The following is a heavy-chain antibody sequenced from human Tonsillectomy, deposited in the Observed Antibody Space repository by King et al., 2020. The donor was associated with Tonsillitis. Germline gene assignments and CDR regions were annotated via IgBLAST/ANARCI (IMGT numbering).Heavy chain of an antibody. J-gene: IGHJ4*02. V-gene: IGHV1-18*01. CDR2: ISAYNGNT. CDR1: GYTFTSYG. CDR3: ARDQRGTYYYDSSGYSPFDY. D-gene: IGHD3-22*01. Sequence: QLVQSGAEVKKPGASVKVSCKASGYTFTSYGISWVRQAPGQGLEWMGWISAYNGNTNYAQKLQGSVTMTTDTSTSTAYMELRSLRSDDTAVYYCARDQRGTYYYDSSGYSPFDYWGQGTLVTVSS.